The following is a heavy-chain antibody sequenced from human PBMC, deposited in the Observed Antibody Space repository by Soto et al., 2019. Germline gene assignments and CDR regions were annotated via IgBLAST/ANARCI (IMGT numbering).Heavy chain of an antibody. Sequence: ASVKVSCKASGYSFSGYYMHLVRQAPGQRLEWMGIINPSGGSTSNTQKFQGRVTMTRDTSTSTVYMELSGLRSEDTAVYYCARDRYSSGYYGMDVWGQGTTVTVSS. CDR2: INPSGGST. J-gene: IGHJ6*02. V-gene: IGHV1-46*03. CDR3: ARDRYSSGYYGMDV. D-gene: IGHD6-19*01. CDR1: GYSFSGYY.